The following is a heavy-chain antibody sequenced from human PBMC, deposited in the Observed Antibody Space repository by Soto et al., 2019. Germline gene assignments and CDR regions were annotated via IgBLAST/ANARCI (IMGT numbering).Heavy chain of an antibody. D-gene: IGHD2-15*01. CDR1: GGSISSSSYY. V-gene: IGHV4-39*01. CDR2: IYYSGST. Sequence: SETLSLTCTVSGGSISSSSYYWGWIRQPPGKGLEWIGSIYYSGSTYYNPSLKSRVTISVDTSKNQFSLKLSSVTAADTAVYYCARLPIVVVVAATPDVAFDIWGQGTMVTVSS. CDR3: ARLPIVVVVAATPDVAFDI. J-gene: IGHJ3*02.